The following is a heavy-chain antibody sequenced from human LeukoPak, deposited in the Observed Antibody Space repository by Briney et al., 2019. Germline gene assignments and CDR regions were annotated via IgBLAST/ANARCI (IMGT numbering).Heavy chain of an antibody. D-gene: IGHD3/OR15-3a*01. CDR1: GGPISRYY. CDR3: ARGLHRTFDY. V-gene: IGHV4-59*01. Sequence: LSETLSLTCPVSGGPISRYYWSWVRQPPGKGLEWIGYIYYSGSTNYNPPLKSLVTISVDTSKNQFSLKLSSVAAADTAVYCCARGLHRTFDYWGQGTLVTVSS. CDR2: IYYSGST. J-gene: IGHJ4*02.